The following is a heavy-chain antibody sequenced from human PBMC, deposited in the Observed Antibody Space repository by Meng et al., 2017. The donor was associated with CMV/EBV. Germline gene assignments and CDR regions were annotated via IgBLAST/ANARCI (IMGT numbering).Heavy chain of an antibody. CDR3: ARRSVYGWFDR. Sequence: GSLRLSCTVSGGSINSNNYYWGWIRQPPGEGLEWIGSISYSGSTYYNPSLKSRVTISVDTSKNQFSLKLSSVTAADTAVHFCARRSVYGWFDRWGQGTLVTVSS. D-gene: IGHD1-14*01. CDR1: GGSINSNNYY. J-gene: IGHJ5*02. V-gene: IGHV4-39*01. CDR2: ISYSGST.